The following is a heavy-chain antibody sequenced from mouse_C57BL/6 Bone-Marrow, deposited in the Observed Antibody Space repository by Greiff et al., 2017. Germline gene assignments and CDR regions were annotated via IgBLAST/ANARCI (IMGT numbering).Heavy chain of an antibody. CDR2: IHPSDSDT. D-gene: IGHD2-14*01. J-gene: IGHJ3*01. Sequence: QVQLQQPGAELVKPGASVKVSCKASGYTFTSYWMHWVKQRPGQGLEWIGRIHPSDSDTNYNQKFKGQATLTVDKSSSPAYMQLSSLTSEDSAVFYCAICALYCRIFAYWGQGTLVTVSA. CDR1: GYTFTSYW. V-gene: IGHV1-74*01. CDR3: AICALYCRIFAY.